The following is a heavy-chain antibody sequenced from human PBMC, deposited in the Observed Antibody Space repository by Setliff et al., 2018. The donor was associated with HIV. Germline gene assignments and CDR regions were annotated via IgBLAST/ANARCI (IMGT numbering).Heavy chain of an antibody. CDR3: ARDHMSSYDFWNGYYYYFDY. J-gene: IGHJ4*02. CDR2: INPSGGST. V-gene: IGHV1-46*01. CDR1: GYTFTSYY. Sequence: GASVKVSCKASGYTFTSYYMHWVRQAPGQGLEWMGIINPSGGSTSFARKFQGRVTMTRDTSTSTVYMELSSLRSEDTAVYYCARDHMSSYDFWNGYYYYFDYWGQGTLVTVSS. D-gene: IGHD3-3*01.